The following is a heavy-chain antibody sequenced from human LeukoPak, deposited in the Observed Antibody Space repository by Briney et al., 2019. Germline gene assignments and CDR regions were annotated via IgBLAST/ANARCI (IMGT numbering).Heavy chain of an antibody. J-gene: IGHJ5*02. D-gene: IGHD2-15*01. CDR3: AREEAIVTFGIGRSAHNWFDP. CDR2: IYHSGST. V-gene: IGHV4-30-2*01. CDR1: GGSISSGGYY. Sequence: SETLSLTCTVSGGSISSGGYYWSWIRQPPGKGLEWIGYIYHSGSTYYNPSLKSRVTISVDRSKNQFSLKLSSVTAADTAVYYCAREEAIVTFGIGRSAHNWFDPWGQGTLVTVSS.